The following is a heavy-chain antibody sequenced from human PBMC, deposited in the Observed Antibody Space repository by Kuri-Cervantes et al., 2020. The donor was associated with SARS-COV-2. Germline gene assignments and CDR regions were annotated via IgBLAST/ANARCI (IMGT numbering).Heavy chain of an antibody. D-gene: IGHD1-26*01. CDR1: GFTFSSYA. V-gene: IGHV3-30-3*01. Sequence: GESLKISCAASGFTFSSYAMHWVRQAPGKGLEWVAVISYDGSNKYYADPVKGRFTISRDNSKNTLYLQMNSLRAEDTAVYYCARAGGGSYYGWFDPWGQGTLVTVSS. CDR3: ARAGGGSYYGWFDP. J-gene: IGHJ5*02. CDR2: ISYDGSNK.